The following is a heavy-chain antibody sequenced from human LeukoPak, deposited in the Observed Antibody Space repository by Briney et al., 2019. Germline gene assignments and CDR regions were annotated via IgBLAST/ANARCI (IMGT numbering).Heavy chain of an antibody. CDR3: ARDPNGSGSFDY. Sequence: SETLTLTCTVSGASISSHYWSWIRQPPGKGLEWIGYIHYSGSTTYNPSLKSRVTISVDTSKNTVSLQLSSVTAADTAVYYCARDPNGSGSFDYWGQGTLVTVSS. D-gene: IGHD3-10*01. J-gene: IGHJ4*02. CDR1: GASISSHY. CDR2: IHYSGST. V-gene: IGHV4-59*11.